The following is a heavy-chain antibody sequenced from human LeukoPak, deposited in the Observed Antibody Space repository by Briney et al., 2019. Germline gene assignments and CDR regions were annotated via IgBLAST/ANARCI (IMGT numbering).Heavy chain of an antibody. V-gene: IGHV3-30*03. CDR3: ARDPYSGNYGAYYYYYMDV. Sequence: GGSLRLSCAASGFTFSSYSIHWVRQAPGKGLEWVAVISYDGSNKYYADSVKGRFTISRDNSKNTLYLEMDSLRPEDTAVYYCARDPYSGNYGAYYYYYMDVWGKGTTVTISS. CDR2: ISYDGSNK. D-gene: IGHD1-26*01. J-gene: IGHJ6*03. CDR1: GFTFSSYS.